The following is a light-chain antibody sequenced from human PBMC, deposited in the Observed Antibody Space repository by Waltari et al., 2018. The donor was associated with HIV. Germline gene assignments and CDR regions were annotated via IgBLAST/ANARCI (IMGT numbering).Light chain of an antibody. CDR3: SSYTSSSTLV. Sequence: QSALTQPASVSGSPGQSITISCTGSSSDVGGYHYVSWYKQHPGKAPKPLIYEVSNRASGVSNRFAGSKSGNSASLTISGLQSEDDADYYCSSYTSSSTLVFGTGTKVTVL. CDR1: SSDVGGYHY. CDR2: EVS. V-gene: IGLV2-14*01. J-gene: IGLJ1*01.